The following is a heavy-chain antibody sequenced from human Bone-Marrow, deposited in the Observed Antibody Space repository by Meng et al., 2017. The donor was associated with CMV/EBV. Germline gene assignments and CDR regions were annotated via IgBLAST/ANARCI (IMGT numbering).Heavy chain of an antibody. D-gene: IGHD3-3*01. CDR2: ISWNSGSI. J-gene: IGHJ6*02. CDR1: GFIFDDYG. V-gene: IGHV3-9*01. CDR3: AKGDTIFGHTSRVFGMDV. Sequence: GGSLRLSCEASGFIFDDYGMSWVRQAPGKGLEWVSGISWNSGSIGYADSVKGRFTISRDNAKNSLYLQMNSLRAEDTALYYCAKGDTIFGHTSRVFGMDVWGQGTTVTVSS.